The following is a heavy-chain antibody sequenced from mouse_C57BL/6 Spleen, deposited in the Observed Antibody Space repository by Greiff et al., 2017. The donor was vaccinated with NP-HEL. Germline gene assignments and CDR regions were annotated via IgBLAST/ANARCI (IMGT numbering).Heavy chain of an antibody. CDR3: GRGTGY. V-gene: IGHV1-55*01. Sequence: QVQLKQPGAELVKPGASVKLSCKASGYTFTSYWMHWVKQRPGQGLEWIGDIYPGSGSTNYNEKFKSKATLTVDTSSSTAYMQLSSLTSEDSAVYYGGRGTGYWGQGTLVTVSA. CDR1: GYTFTSYW. CDR2: IYPGSGST. J-gene: IGHJ3*02.